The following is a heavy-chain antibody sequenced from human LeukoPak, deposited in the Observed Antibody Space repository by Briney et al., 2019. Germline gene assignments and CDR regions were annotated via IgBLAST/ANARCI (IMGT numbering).Heavy chain of an antibody. CDR3: ARDGYSSSLNLDY. Sequence: PGGSLRLSCATSGFTFSNFAMHWVRQAPGKGLEWVAAILYDGSDQYYGESVKGRFTISRDNSRNTLYLQMNSLRAEDTAVYYCARDGYSSSLNLDYWGQGTLVTVSS. D-gene: IGHD6-13*01. J-gene: IGHJ4*02. V-gene: IGHV3-30*04. CDR1: GFTFSNFA. CDR2: ILYDGSDQ.